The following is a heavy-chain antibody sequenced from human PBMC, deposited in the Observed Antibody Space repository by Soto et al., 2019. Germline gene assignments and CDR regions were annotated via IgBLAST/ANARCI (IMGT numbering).Heavy chain of an antibody. V-gene: IGHV6-1*01. CDR3: ARLRDYYDSSGYFSEALDF. CDR1: GDRVSSNSAA. D-gene: IGHD3-22*01. CDR2: TYYRSKWYN. Sequence: SQTLSLTCAISGDRVSSNSAAWNWIRQSPSRGLEWLGSTYYRSKWYNDYAVSVKSRITIDPDTSKNQFSLQLNSVTPEDTAVYFCARLRDYYDSSGYFSEALDFWGQGTLVTVSS. J-gene: IGHJ4*02.